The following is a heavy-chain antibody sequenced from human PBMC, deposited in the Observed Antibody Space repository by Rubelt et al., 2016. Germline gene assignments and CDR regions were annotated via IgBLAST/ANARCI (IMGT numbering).Heavy chain of an antibody. D-gene: IGHD2-21*02. V-gene: IGHV3-30*04. Sequence: QVQLVESGGGVVQPGGSLRLSCAASGFTFSSYAMHWVRQAPGKGLEWVAVISYDGSNKYYADSVKGRFTISRDNSKNTLYLQMNSLRAEDTAGYYWAREGQVTAMINPDFDYWGQGTLVTVSS. J-gene: IGHJ4*02. CDR2: ISYDGSNK. CDR3: AREGQVTAMINPDFDY. CDR1: GFTFSSYA.